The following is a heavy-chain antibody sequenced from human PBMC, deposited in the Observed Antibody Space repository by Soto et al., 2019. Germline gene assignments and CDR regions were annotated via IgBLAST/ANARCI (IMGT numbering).Heavy chain of an antibody. Sequence: QVSLQESGPGLVKPSQTLSLSCTVSGDSITDGDYYWSWIRQPPGKDLEGIAYIYYNGIIHYNPSLKSRVTISLDPSKNQYSLTITSVTDADTAVYSCARGIQEGFDPWGQGPLVTVSS. D-gene: IGHD5-18*01. CDR2: IYYNGII. CDR3: ARGIQEGFDP. J-gene: IGHJ5*02. CDR1: GDSITDGDYY. V-gene: IGHV4-30-4*01.